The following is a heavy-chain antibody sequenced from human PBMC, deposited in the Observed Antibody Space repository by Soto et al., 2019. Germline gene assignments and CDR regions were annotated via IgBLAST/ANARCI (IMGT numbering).Heavy chain of an antibody. CDR1: GFSFRDYF. V-gene: IGHV3-11*01. CDR2: IRSSGSTI. J-gene: IGHJ4*02. CDR3: ASQGLDGEFAVDH. Sequence: QVQLLESGGGLVKPGGSLRLSCTDSGFSFRDYFMNWIRQAPGKGLEWLSHIRSSGSTIYYADSVKGRFTISRDKAKNSLYLQINTLKAEDTAVYDCASQGLDGEFAVDHWGQGVLVSVSS. D-gene: IGHD4-17*01.